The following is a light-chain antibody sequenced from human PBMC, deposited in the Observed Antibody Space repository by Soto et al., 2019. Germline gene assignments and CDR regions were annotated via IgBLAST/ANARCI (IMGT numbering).Light chain of an antibody. J-gene: IGLJ1*01. CDR1: SSDVGGYNY. CDR2: EVS. CDR3: SSYAGSNNLGV. V-gene: IGLV2-8*01. Sequence: HSVLTKPPSASGLPGQSVTISCTRTSSDVGGYNYVSWYQQHPGKAPKVMIYEVSKRPSGVPDRFSGSKSGNTASLTVSGLQAEDEADYYCSSYAGSNNLGVFGTGTKVTVL.